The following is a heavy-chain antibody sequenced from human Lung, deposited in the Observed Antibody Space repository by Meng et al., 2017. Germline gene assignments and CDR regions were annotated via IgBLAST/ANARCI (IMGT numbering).Heavy chain of an antibody. J-gene: IGHJ4*02. CDR3: ARGPTTMAHDFDY. D-gene: IGHD4-11*01. Sequence: HVQLQVLVAGLLQPREALSLTCVVSGGSVRDSYWSWILQPLGKGLEWIGEINHSGSTNYNPSLDSRATISVDTSQNNLSLKLCFVTAAYSAVYYCARGPTTMAHDFDYWGQGTLVTVSS. CDR2: INHSGST. V-gene: IGHV4-34*02. CDR1: GGSVRDSY.